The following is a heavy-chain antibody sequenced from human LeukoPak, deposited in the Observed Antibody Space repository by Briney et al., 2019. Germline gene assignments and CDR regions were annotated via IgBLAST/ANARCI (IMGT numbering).Heavy chain of an antibody. CDR2: IYYSGST. V-gene: IGHV4-38-2*01. D-gene: IGHD4-17*01. CDR3: ARTPPDYGAYSWYYFDY. CDR1: GFTFSDYY. J-gene: IGHJ4*02. Sequence: PGGSLRLSCAASGFTFSDYYMSWIRQPPGKGLEWIGSIYYSGSTYYNPSLKSRVTISVDTSKNQFSLKLSSVTAADTAVYYCARTPPDYGAYSWYYFDYWGQGTLVTVSS.